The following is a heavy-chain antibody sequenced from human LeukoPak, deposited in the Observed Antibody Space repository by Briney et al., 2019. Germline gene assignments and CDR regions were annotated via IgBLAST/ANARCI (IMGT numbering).Heavy chain of an antibody. CDR1: GYTFTGYY. D-gene: IGHD3-10*01. CDR3: ARDFFSSYYGSGSDWFDP. V-gene: IGHV1-2*02. J-gene: IGHJ5*02. CDR2: INPNSGGT. Sequence: ASVKVSCKASGYTFTGYYMHWVRQAPGQGLEWMGWINPNSGGTNYAQKFQGRVTMTRDTSINIAYMELSRLRSDDTALYYCARDFFSSYYGSGSDWFDPWGQGTLVTVSS.